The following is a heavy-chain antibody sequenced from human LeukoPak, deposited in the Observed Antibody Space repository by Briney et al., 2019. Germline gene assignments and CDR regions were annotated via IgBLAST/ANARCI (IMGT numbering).Heavy chain of an antibody. CDR1: GFTFSRYS. CDR2: ISYDGTNK. Sequence: PGGSLRLSCTASGFTFSRYSMHWVRQAPGKGLEWVAVISYDGTNKYHADSVKGRFSISRDNSKNTQYLQMKGLRVEDTAVYYCARDSVWQLDLSPDDAFDIWGQGTMVTVSS. V-gene: IGHV3-30*04. D-gene: IGHD1-7*01. CDR3: ARDSVWQLDLSPDDAFDI. J-gene: IGHJ3*02.